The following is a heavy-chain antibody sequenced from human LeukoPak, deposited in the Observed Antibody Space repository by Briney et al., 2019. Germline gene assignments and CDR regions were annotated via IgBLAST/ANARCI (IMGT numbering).Heavy chain of an antibody. CDR3: ARIEWERLGRAFDI. V-gene: IGHV3-53*01. J-gene: IGHJ3*02. Sequence: GGSLRLSCAASGFTVSDNYMTWVRQAPGKGLEWVSSIYSAGATHYAESVKGRFTISRDNSKNTLYLQMNSLRAEDMAVYYCARIEWERLGRAFDIWGQGTMVTVSS. CDR2: IYSAGAT. CDR1: GFTVSDNY. D-gene: IGHD1-26*01.